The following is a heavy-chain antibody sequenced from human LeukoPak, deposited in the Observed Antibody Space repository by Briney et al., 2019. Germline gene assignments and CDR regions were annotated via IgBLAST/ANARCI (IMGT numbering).Heavy chain of an antibody. CDR3: ARQKGSTGFFDF. J-gene: IGHJ4*02. CDR2: VFFQNT. V-gene: IGHV4-39*01. Sequence: PSETLPLTCSVSVGSITSSNHLSGWLRQTPGDGLEWIGSVFFQNTYYNPSLKSRVTISIDRTRSLLSLDLRSVTAADTALYYCARQKGSTGFFDFWGRGTLVTVSS. CDR1: VGSITSSNHL. D-gene: IGHD6-25*01.